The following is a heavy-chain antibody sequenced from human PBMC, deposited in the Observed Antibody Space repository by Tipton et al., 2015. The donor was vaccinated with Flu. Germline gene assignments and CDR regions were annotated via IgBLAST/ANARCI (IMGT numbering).Heavy chain of an antibody. CDR2: ISTSGST. CDR1: GGSISSSY. Sequence: TLSLTCTVSGGSISSSYWSWIRQPAGKGLEWIGRISTSGSTNYNASLESRVTMSRDTSENHFSLRLSSATAADTALYYCARDLRGYSGYTGGDAFDMWGQGIMVTVSS. CDR3: ARDLRGYSGYTGGDAFDM. D-gene: IGHD5-12*01. J-gene: IGHJ3*02. V-gene: IGHV4-4*07.